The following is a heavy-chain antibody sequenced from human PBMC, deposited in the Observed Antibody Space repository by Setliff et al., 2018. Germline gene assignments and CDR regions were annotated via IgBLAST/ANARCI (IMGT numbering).Heavy chain of an antibody. V-gene: IGHV4-61*01. J-gene: IGHJ4*02. Sequence: SETLSLTCAVSGYSISSGYYWGWIRQPPGKGLEWIGYIFYSGSTNYNPSLKSRVTISVDTSKNQFSLKLSSVTAADTAVYYCARLWRRIQQIDYWGQGTLVTVSS. D-gene: IGHD3-10*01. CDR2: IFYSGST. CDR1: GYSISSGYY. CDR3: ARLWRRIQQIDY.